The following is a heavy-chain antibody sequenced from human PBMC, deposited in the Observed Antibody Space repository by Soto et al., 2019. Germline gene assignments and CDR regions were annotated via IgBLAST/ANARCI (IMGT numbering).Heavy chain of an antibody. V-gene: IGHV1-69*12. CDR3: ASHGIAGTWVYYVGRDG. D-gene: IGHD1-20*01. CDR1: GGTFSSYA. CDR2: IIPIFGTA. J-gene: IGHJ6*02. Sequence: QVQLVQSGAEVKKPGSSVKVSCKASGGTFSSYAISWVRQAPGQGLEWMGGIIPIFGTANYARKFQGRVTITADESSGTAYIELRSMRSEDTAVYYCASHGIAGTWVYYVGRDGWGQGTRVTVS.